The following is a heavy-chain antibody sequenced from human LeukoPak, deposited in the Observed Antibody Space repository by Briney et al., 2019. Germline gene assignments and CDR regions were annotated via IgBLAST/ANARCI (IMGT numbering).Heavy chain of an antibody. Sequence: GGSLRLSCAASGFTFSSYSMNWVRQAPGKGLEWVSVIYSGGSTYYADSVKGRFTISRDNSKNTLYLQMNSLRAEDTAVYYCARWVVVVKYFDYWGQGTLVTVSS. D-gene: IGHD2-15*01. CDR2: IYSGGST. CDR1: GFTFSSYS. V-gene: IGHV3-66*02. CDR3: ARWVVVVKYFDY. J-gene: IGHJ4*02.